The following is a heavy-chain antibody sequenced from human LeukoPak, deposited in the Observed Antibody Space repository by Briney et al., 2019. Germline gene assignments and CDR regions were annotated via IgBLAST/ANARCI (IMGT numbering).Heavy chain of an antibody. CDR3: SRGLDSRKLGY. J-gene: IGHJ4*02. CDR1: GASFNSDDQY. CDR2: MHPSGIL. V-gene: IGHV4-31*03. D-gene: IGHD3-22*01. Sequence: SQTLSLTCTVSGASFNSDDQYWHWLRQRPGKGLEWIVSMHPSGILYNNPSLDSRVTMSRDTSKNQFSLNLNSVTAADTAVYFCSRGLDSRKLGYWGQGILVTVSS.